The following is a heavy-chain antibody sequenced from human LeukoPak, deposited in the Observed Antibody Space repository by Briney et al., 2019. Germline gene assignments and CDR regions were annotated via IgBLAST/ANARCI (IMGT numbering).Heavy chain of an antibody. D-gene: IGHD3-22*01. CDR2: INQDGTAK. J-gene: IGHJ4*02. Sequence: GGSLRLSCAASGFTFTAYSMTWVRQAPGRGLEWVANINQDGTAKNYVDSVKGRFTVSRDNARNSLFLQMYSLRAEDTAVYYCANGIYDTVAFDYWGQGTLVTVSS. V-gene: IGHV3-7*01. CDR3: ANGIYDTVAFDY. CDR1: GFTFTAYS.